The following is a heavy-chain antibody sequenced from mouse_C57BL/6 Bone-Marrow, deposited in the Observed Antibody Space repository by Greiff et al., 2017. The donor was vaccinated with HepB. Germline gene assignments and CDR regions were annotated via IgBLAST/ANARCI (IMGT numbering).Heavy chain of an antibody. V-gene: IGHV1-19*01. CDR3: AIGYDEGFAY. Sequence: EVQLQESGPVLVKPGASVKMSCKASGYTFTDYYMNWVKQSHGKSLEWIGVINPYNGGTSYNQKFKGKATLTVDKSSSTAYMELNSLTSEDSAVYYCAIGYDEGFAYWGQGTLVTVSA. CDR1: GYTFTDYY. D-gene: IGHD2-2*01. J-gene: IGHJ3*01. CDR2: INPYNGGT.